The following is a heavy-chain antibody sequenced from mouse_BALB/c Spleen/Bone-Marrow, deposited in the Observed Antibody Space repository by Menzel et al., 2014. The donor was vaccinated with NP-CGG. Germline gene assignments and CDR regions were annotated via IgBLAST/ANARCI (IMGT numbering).Heavy chain of an antibody. CDR3: ASEPYDGSLCDY. Sequence: EVQLQQSGPGLVKPSQSLSLTCSVTGYSITSDYYWNWIRQFPGNKLEWMGYISYDGSNNYNPSLKNRISITRDTSKNQFFLKLNSVTTEDTATYYCASEPYDGSLCDYWGQGTTLTVSS. CDR2: ISYDGSN. V-gene: IGHV3-6*02. J-gene: IGHJ2*01. D-gene: IGHD2-3*01. CDR1: GYSITSDYY.